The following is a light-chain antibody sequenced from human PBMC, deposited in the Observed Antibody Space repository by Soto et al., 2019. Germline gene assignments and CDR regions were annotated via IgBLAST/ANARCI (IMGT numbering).Light chain of an antibody. J-gene: IGLJ1*01. CDR3: CSYAGSSTFYV. V-gene: IGLV2-23*02. Sequence: QSRLAQRPSVSESPGQSMTLHCTGTSSDVGSYNLVSWYQQHPGKAPKLMIYEVNKRPSGVSNRSSGSKSGNTASLTISGLQAEDEADYYCCSYAGSSTFYVFGTGTKVTVL. CDR2: EVN. CDR1: SSDVGSYNL.